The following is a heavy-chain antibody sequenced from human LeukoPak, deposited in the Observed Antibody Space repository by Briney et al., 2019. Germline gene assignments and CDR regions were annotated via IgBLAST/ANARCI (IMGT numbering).Heavy chain of an antibody. CDR2: ISGSGGST. D-gene: IGHD3-16*01. CDR3: AKGGKYTSGGLVDY. J-gene: IGHJ4*02. V-gene: IGHV3-23*01. CDR1: GFTFSSYA. Sequence: PGGSLRLSCAASGFTFSSYAMSWVRQAPGKGLEWVSAISGSGGSTYYADSVKGRFTISRDNSKNTLYLQMNSLRAEDTAVYYCAKGGKYTSGGLVDYWGQGTLVTVSS.